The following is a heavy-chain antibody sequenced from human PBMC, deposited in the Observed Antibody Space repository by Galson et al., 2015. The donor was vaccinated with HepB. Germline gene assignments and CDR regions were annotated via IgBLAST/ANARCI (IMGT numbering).Heavy chain of an antibody. CDR2: ISYDGSNK. D-gene: IGHD6-13*01. CDR1: GFTFSSYG. CDR3: AKDFGDSSSWGSHFDY. Sequence: SLRLSCAASGFTFSSYGMHWDRQAPGKGLEWVAVISYDGSNKYYADSVKGRFTISRDNSKNTLYLQMNSLRAEDTAVYYCAKDFGDSSSWGSHFDYWGQGTLVTVSS. J-gene: IGHJ4*02. V-gene: IGHV3-30*18.